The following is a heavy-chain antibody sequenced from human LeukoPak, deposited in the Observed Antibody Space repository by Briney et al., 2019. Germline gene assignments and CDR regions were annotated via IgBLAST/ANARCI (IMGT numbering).Heavy chain of an antibody. CDR2: IYYSGST. CDR3: ARVSAVTSLWYFDL. CDR1: DGSISSYY. J-gene: IGHJ2*01. V-gene: IGHV4-59*01. Sequence: TETLSLTCTVSDGSISSYYWSWIRQPPGKGLEWIGYIYYSGSTNYNPSLKSRVTISVDTSKNQFSLKLRSVTAADTAVYYCARVSAVTSLWYFDLWGRGTLVTVSS. D-gene: IGHD4-17*01.